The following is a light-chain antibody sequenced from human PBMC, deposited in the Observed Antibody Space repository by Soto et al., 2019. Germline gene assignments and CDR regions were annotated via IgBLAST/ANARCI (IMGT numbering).Light chain of an antibody. J-gene: IGKJ1*01. CDR3: QQSYSTPPT. Sequence: DIQMTQSPSSLSASVGDRVTITCRASQSISNYLNWYQQKPGKAPKLVIHAASSLQSGVPSRFSGSGSGTDFTLTISSLQPEDFATYYCQQSYSTPPTFGQGTKVDIK. CDR2: AAS. CDR1: QSISNY. V-gene: IGKV1-39*01.